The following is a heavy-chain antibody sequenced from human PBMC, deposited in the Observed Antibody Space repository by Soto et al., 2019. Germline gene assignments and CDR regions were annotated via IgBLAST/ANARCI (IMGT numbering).Heavy chain of an antibody. CDR2: INSDGSST. CDR1: GFTFSSYW. CDR3: ARDYYDFWSGYYTVLGDNSFDP. J-gene: IGHJ5*02. D-gene: IGHD3-3*01. V-gene: IGHV3-74*01. Sequence: GGSLRLSCAASGFTFSSYWMHWVRQAPGKGLVWVSRINSDGSSTSYADSVKGRFTISRDNAKNTLYLQMNSLRAEDTAVYYCARDYYDFWSGYYTVLGDNSFDPWGQGTLVTLSS.